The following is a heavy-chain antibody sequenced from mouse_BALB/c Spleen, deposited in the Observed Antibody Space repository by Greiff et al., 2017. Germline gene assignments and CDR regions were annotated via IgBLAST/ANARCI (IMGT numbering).Heavy chain of an antibody. CDR2: IYPSDSYT. CDR3: TREDKGAMDY. Sequence: QVQLQQPGAELVRPGASVKLSCKASGYTFTSYWINWVKQRPGQGLEWIGNIYPSDSYTNYNQKFKDKATLTVDKSSSTAYMQLSSPTSEDSAVYYCTREDKGAMDYWGQGTSVTVSS. J-gene: IGHJ4*01. V-gene: IGHV1-69*02. CDR1: GYTFTSYW.